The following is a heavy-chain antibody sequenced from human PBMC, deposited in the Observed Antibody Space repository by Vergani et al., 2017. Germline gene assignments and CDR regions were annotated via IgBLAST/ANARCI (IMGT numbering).Heavy chain of an antibody. CDR3: VGEYSSSVGFLAY. CDR2: IYTSEST. J-gene: IGHJ4*02. CDR1: GSSISPYY. D-gene: IGHD6-6*01. V-gene: IGHV4-4*07. Sequence: QVQLQESGPGLVKPSETLSLTCIVSGSSISPYYWSWIRQPAGKGLEWIGRIYTSESTNYNPSLKSRVTMSVDTSKNKFSLKLSSGTAAATAVYYCVGEYSSSVGFLAYWGQGTLVTVSS.